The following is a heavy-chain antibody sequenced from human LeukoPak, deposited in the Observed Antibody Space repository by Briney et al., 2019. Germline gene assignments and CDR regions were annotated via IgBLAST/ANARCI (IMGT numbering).Heavy chain of an antibody. J-gene: IGHJ5*02. D-gene: IGHD2-8*01. V-gene: IGHV3-66*01. Sequence: GGSLRLSCAASGFTFSGYSMNWVRQAPGKGLEWVSIIYGGGSTYYADSVKGRFTISRDNFKNTLYLQMNTLRAEDTAVYDCARGYCTNGVCYNNWFDPWGRGTLVTVSS. CDR1: GFTFSGYS. CDR3: ARGYCTNGVCYNNWFDP. CDR2: IYGGGST.